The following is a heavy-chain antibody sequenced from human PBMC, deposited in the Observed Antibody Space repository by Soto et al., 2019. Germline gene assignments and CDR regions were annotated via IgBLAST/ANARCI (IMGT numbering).Heavy chain of an antibody. V-gene: IGHV4-34*01. J-gene: IGHJ5*02. Sequence: WETLSLTCTVSGGSFSGYYGSWIRPPPGKGLEWIGEINHSGSTNYNPSLKSRVTISVDTSKNQFSLKLSSVTAADTAVYYCARGPSYMDWLLYNWFDPWGQGTLVTVS. CDR1: GGSFSGYY. CDR3: ARGPSYMDWLLYNWFDP. D-gene: IGHD3-9*01. CDR2: INHSGST.